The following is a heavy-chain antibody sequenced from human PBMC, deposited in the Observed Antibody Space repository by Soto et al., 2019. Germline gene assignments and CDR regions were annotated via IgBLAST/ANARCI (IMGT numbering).Heavy chain of an antibody. D-gene: IGHD3-22*01. CDR3: ARGWYYDSSGYAXYYYYYGMDV. CDR2: TYYRSKWYN. V-gene: IGHV6-1*01. J-gene: IGHJ6*01. Sequence: PSQAPSLTGAISGARVPSNNPAWNSVRPSPSRGLEWLGRTYYRSKWYNDYAVSVKSRITINPDTSKNQFSLQLNSVTPEDTAVDDCARGWYYDSSGYAXYYYYYGMDV. CDR1: GARVPSNNPA.